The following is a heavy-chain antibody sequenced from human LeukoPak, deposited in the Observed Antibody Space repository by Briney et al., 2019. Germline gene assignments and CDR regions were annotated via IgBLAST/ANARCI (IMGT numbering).Heavy chain of an antibody. CDR2: FFYSGST. D-gene: IGHD4-17*01. V-gene: IGHV4-39*01. Sequence: PSETLSLTCTVSGGSISSRPYCWGWIRQPPGKGLEWLGSFFYSGSTNYKPSLKSRVTISVDTSKNQFSLKLSSVTAADTAVYYCAIQTRGIEPLANDYGDYGTFDYWGQGTLVTVSS. CDR1: GGSISSRPYC. J-gene: IGHJ4*02. CDR3: AIQTRGIEPLANDYGDYGTFDY.